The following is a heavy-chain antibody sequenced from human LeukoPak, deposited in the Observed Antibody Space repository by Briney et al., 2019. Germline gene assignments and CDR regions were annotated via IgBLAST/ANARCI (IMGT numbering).Heavy chain of an antibody. CDR2: IIPIFGTA. D-gene: IGHD2-2*02. Sequence: SVKVSCKASGGTFSSYAISWVQQAPGQGLEWMGGIIPIFGTANYAQKFQGRVTITTDESTGTAYMELSSLRSEDTAVYYCARDSRQGYCSSTSCYMGLGFDPWGQGTLVTVSS. CDR3: ARDSRQGYCSSTSCYMGLGFDP. J-gene: IGHJ5*02. CDR1: GGTFSSYA. V-gene: IGHV1-69*05.